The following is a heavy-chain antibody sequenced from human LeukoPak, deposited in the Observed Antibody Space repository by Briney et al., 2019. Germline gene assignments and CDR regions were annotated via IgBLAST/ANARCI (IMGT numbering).Heavy chain of an antibody. Sequence: ASVKVSCKASGYTFTGYYMHWVRQAPGQGLEWMGWINPNSGGTNYAQKSQGRVTMTRDTSISTAYMELSRPRSDDTAVYYCASGHYYDSSGYYYGYFQHWGQGTLVTVSS. CDR3: ASGHYYDSSGYYYGYFQH. CDR2: INPNSGGT. J-gene: IGHJ1*01. D-gene: IGHD3-22*01. V-gene: IGHV1-2*02. CDR1: GYTFTGYY.